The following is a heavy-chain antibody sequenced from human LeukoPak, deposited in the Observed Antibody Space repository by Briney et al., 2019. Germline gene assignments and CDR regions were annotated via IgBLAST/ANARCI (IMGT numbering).Heavy chain of an antibody. Sequence: GGSLRLSCAASGFTFSSYSMNWVRQAPGKGLEWVSVIYSGGSTYYADSVKGRFTISRDNSKNTLYLQMNSLRAEDTAVYYCARDGDYDLDYWGQGTLVTVSS. D-gene: IGHD3-3*01. J-gene: IGHJ4*02. V-gene: IGHV3-66*01. CDR3: ARDGDYDLDY. CDR2: IYSGGST. CDR1: GFTFSSYS.